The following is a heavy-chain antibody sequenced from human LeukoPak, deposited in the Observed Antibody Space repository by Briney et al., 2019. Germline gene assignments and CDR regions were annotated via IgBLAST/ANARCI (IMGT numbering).Heavy chain of an antibody. Sequence: SETLSLTCTVSGGSISSSSYYWGWIRQPPGKGLEWIGSIYYSGSTYYNPSLKSRVTISVDTSKNQFSLKLSSVTAADTAVYYCAREVWDVVVPAPPADWFDPWGQGTLVTVSS. CDR2: IYYSGST. CDR1: GGSISSSSYY. V-gene: IGHV4-39*07. CDR3: AREVWDVVVPAPPADWFDP. D-gene: IGHD2-2*01. J-gene: IGHJ5*02.